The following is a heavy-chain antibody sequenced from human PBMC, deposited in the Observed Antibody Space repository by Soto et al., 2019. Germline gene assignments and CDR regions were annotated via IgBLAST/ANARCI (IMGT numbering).Heavy chain of an antibody. D-gene: IGHD3-16*01. Sequence: SQTLSLTCAISGDSVSTNSATWDWIRQSPSRGLEWLGRTYYRSKWYNDYAVSVKGRITINPDTSNNQLSLQLNSVTAADTAVYYCARRYGGNFDYWRQGTLVTVSS. CDR1: GDSVSTNSAT. V-gene: IGHV6-1*01. CDR3: ARRYGGNFDY. CDR2: TYYRSKWYN. J-gene: IGHJ4*02.